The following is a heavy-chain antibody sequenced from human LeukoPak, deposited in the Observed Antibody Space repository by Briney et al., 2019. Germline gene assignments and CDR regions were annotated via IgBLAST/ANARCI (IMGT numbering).Heavy chain of an antibody. Sequence: GGSLRLSCAASGFTISSYSMNWVRQAPGKGLEWVSYISISSSTIYYADSVKGRFTISRDNANNSLSLQMNSLRAEDTAVYYCAIVPPDIVVVPAARKPSYYYMDVWARGPRSPSP. J-gene: IGHJ6*03. CDR1: GFTISSYS. D-gene: IGHD2-2*01. CDR3: AIVPPDIVVVPAARKPSYYYMDV. CDR2: ISISSSTI. V-gene: IGHV3-48*01.